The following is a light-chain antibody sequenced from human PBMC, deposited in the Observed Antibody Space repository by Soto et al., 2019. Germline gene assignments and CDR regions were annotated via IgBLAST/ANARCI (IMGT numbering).Light chain of an antibody. CDR1: TSNIGSNY. J-gene: IGLJ1*01. Sequence: QSVLTQPPSASGTPGQGVTISCSGSTSNIGSNYVYWYQQLPGTAPKLLIYRNNQRPSGVPDRFSGSKSGTSASLAISGLQSEDEADYYCAAWDDSLNGSYVFGTGTKVTVL. CDR2: RNN. V-gene: IGLV1-47*01. CDR3: AAWDDSLNGSYV.